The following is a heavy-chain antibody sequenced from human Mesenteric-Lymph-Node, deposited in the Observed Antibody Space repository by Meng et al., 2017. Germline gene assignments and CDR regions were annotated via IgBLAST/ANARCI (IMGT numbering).Heavy chain of an antibody. CDR3: ARERFGESPDF. Sequence: GGSLRLSCAASGFIFGSHEMNWVRQAPGKGLEWLSSINWSGGTTNYADSVKGRFIVSRDNAKNSLYLQMNNVRAEDTAVYYCARERFGESPDFWGQGTLVTVSS. CDR2: INWSGGTT. CDR1: GFIFGSHE. J-gene: IGHJ4*02. V-gene: IGHV3-48*03. D-gene: IGHD3-16*01.